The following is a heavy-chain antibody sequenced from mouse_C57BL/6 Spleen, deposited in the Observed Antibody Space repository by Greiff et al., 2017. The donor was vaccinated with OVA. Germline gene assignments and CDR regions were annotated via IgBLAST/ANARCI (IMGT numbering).Heavy chain of an antibody. Sequence: VQLQQSGAELVKPGASVKLSCKASGYTFTSYWMQWVKQRPGQGLEWIGEIDPSDSYTNYNQKFKGKATLTVDTSSSTAYMQLSSLTSEDSAVYYCARGTGNAMDYWGQGTSVTVSS. CDR3: ARGTGNAMDY. J-gene: IGHJ4*01. D-gene: IGHD4-1*01. CDR1: GYTFTSYW. V-gene: IGHV1-50*01. CDR2: IDPSDSYT.